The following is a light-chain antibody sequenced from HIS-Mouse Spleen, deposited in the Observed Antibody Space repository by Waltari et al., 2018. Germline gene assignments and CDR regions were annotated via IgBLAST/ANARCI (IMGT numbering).Light chain of an antibody. CDR1: SSDVGSYNL. CDR3: CSYAGSSTLV. J-gene: IGLJ3*02. Sequence: QSALTQPASVSGSPGQSITISCTGTSSDVGSYNLVSWYQQHPGKAPKLMIDEGSKRPSGVSKRFSGSKSGNTASLTISGLQAEDEADYYCCSYAGSSTLVFGGGTKLTVL. V-gene: IGLV2-23*01. CDR2: EGS.